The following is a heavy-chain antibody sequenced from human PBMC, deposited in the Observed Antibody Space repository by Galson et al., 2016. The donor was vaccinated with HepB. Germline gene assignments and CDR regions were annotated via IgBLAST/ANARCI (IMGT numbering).Heavy chain of an antibody. CDR3: ARALSSSGWTYWYFDL. V-gene: IGHV3-7*03. Sequence: SLRLSCAASRFTFINSWMSWVRQAPGKGLEWVANIKQDGSEKYYVDSVKGRFTISRANAKNSLFLQMTGLSAEDTAVYYCARALSSSGWTYWYFDLWGRGTLVTVSS. J-gene: IGHJ2*01. CDR2: IKQDGSEK. D-gene: IGHD6-19*01. CDR1: RFTFINSW.